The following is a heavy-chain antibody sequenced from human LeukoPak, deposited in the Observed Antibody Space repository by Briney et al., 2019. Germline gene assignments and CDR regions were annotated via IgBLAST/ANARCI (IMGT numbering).Heavy chain of an antibody. Sequence: GGSLRLSCAASGFTVSSNYMSWVRQAPGKGLEWVSVIYNGGSTYYADSVKGRFTISRDNSKNTLYLQMNSLRAEDTAVYYCTTEAPPADIAAAFMEGDYWGQGTLVTVSS. CDR1: GFTVSSNY. J-gene: IGHJ4*02. V-gene: IGHV3-53*01. CDR3: TTEAPPADIAAAFMEGDY. D-gene: IGHD6-13*01. CDR2: IYNGGST.